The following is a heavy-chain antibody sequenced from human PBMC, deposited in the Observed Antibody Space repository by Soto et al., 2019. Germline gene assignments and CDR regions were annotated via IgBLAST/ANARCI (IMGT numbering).Heavy chain of an antibody. CDR1: GRSLDRRIYS. J-gene: IGHJ5*02. CDR3: ATRQGGSYNWFDP. V-gene: IGHV4-39*01. CDR2: LYYSGNT. Sequence: LSPTCTGSGRSLDRRIYSWAWIRPAPGQRLEWIGTLYYSGNTYYNPTLKNRVTISVDTYKNKLTLKLSSVNAADRAVYYCATRQGGSYNWFDPWGQGTTVTVSS. D-gene: IGHD1-26*01.